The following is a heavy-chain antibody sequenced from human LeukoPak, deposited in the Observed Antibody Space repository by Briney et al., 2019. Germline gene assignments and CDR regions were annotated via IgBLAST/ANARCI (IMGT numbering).Heavy chain of an antibody. CDR1: GFPFRNYG. Sequence: GGSLRLSWAASGFPFRNYGMHWVRQAPGKGLEWVAIIWYDGSKTYYADSVKGRFTISRDNLSNTLYLQMNSLRAEDTALYFCARAPYTTGRSFYFDSWGQGTLVTVSS. CDR3: ARAPYTTGRSFYFDS. V-gene: IGHV3-33*01. CDR2: IWYDGSKT. J-gene: IGHJ4*02. D-gene: IGHD2-2*02.